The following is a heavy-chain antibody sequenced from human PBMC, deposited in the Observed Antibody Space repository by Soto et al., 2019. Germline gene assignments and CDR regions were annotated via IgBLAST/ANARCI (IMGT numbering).Heavy chain of an antibody. CDR2: IYHTGTT. CDR1: GDSISSGYH. CDR3: ARDRRGQLALVD. J-gene: IGHJ4*02. Sequence: SETLSLTCAVSGDSISSGYHWAWIRQPPGKGLEWVASIYHTGTTYYNPSLTSRVTISVDTSRNQFSLKLSSATAADSAVYYCARDRRGQLALVDWGQGTLVTVSS. D-gene: IGHD6-6*01. V-gene: IGHV4-38-2*02.